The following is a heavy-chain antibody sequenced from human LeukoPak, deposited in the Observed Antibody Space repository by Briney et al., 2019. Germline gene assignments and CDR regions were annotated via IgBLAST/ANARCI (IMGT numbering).Heavy chain of an antibody. Sequence: GRSLSLSCAASGFTFSVYYMSWIRQAPGKGLEWVSYISSSSSYTNYADSVTGRFTISRDNAKNSLYLQMNSLRAEDTAVYYCARPQRSKDVLRYFDWLSQPAYFDYWGQGTLVTVSS. D-gene: IGHD3-9*01. J-gene: IGHJ4*02. V-gene: IGHV3-11*06. CDR3: ARPQRSKDVLRYFDWLSQPAYFDY. CDR2: ISSSSSYT. CDR1: GFTFSVYY.